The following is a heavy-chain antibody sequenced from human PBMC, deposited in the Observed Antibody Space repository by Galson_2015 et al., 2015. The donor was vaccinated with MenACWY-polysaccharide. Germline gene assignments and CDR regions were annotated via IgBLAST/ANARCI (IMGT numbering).Heavy chain of an antibody. CDR3: ARRGVTAAYDN. Sequence: QSGAEVKKPGESLQISCKGSGSTFTSYWIAWVRQMPGKGLEWMGIIYTTDSDTRYSPSFQGQVTFSADMSISTAYLQWSSLKASDTAIYYCARRGVTAAYDNWGQGTLVTASS. V-gene: IGHV5-51*03. CDR2: IYTTDSDT. J-gene: IGHJ4*02. CDR1: GSTFTSYW. D-gene: IGHD2-21*02.